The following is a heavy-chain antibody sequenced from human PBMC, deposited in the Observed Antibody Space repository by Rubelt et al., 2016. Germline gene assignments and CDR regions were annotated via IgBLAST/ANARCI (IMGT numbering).Heavy chain of an antibody. J-gene: IGHJ4*02. CDR1: GYTFTNYG. D-gene: IGHD3-10*01. Sequence: QVQLVQSGAEVKKPGASVKVSCKASGYTFTNYGINWVRQAPGQGLEWMGWISAYNGNTNYAQKFQGSVTMTTDTSTCPVYMDLRSLGSYDTAVYYCARGGSITMVRGVSIDYWGQGTLVTVSS. CDR2: ISAYNGNT. CDR3: ARGGSITMVRGVSIDY. V-gene: IGHV1-18*01.